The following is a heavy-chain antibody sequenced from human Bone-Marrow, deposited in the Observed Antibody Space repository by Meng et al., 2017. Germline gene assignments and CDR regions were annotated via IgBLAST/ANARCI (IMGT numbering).Heavy chain of an antibody. CDR1: GFTFDDYA. CDR2: ISWNSGSI. V-gene: IGHV3-9*01. CDR3: AKDRVVSIDY. J-gene: IGHJ4*02. Sequence: SLKISCAASGFTFDDYAMHWVRQAPGKGLEWVSGISWNSGSIGYADSVKGRFTISRDNSKNTLYLQMNSLRAEDTAVYYCAKDRVVSIDYWGQGTLVTVSS. D-gene: IGHD2-15*01.